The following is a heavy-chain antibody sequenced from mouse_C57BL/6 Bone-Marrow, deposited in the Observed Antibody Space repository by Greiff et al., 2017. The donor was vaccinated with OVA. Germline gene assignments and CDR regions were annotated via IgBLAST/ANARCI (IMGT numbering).Heavy chain of an antibody. D-gene: IGHD1-1*01. V-gene: IGHV5-9-1*02. J-gene: IGHJ1*03. CDR3: TRDSYYYGSSSHWYFDV. CDR2: ISSGGDYI. Sequence: VKLVESGEGLVKPGGSLKLSCAASGFTFSSYDMSWVRQTPEKRLEWVAYISSGGDYIYYADTVKGRFTISRDNARNTLYLQMSSPKSEDTAMYYCTRDSYYYGSSSHWYFDVWGTGTTVTVSS. CDR1: GFTFSSYD.